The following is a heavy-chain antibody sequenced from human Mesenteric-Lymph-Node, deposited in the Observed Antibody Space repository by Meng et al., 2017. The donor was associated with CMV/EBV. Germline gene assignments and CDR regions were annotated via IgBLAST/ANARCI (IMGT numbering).Heavy chain of an antibody. Sequence: CAVYGGSFSGYYWSWIRQPPGKGLEWIGEINHSGSTNYNPSLKGRVTMSMDRSKNQFSLKLTSVTAADTAVYYCANDYGSGSYRFDYWGQGTLVTVSS. D-gene: IGHD3-10*01. J-gene: IGHJ4*02. CDR1: GGSFSGYY. CDR3: ANDYGSGSYRFDY. V-gene: IGHV4-34*01. CDR2: INHSGST.